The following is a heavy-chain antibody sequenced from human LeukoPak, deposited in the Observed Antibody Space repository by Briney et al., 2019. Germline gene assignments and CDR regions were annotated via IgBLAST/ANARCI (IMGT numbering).Heavy chain of an antibody. CDR1: GYTFTGYY. Sequence: ASVKVSCKASGYTFTGYYMHWVRQAPGQGLEWMGWINPNSGGTNYARKFQGRVTMTRDTSISTAYMELSRLRSDDTAVYYCARASGTVLFDYWGQGTLVTVSS. CDR2: INPNSGGT. D-gene: IGHD1-14*01. CDR3: ARASGTVLFDY. J-gene: IGHJ4*02. V-gene: IGHV1-2*02.